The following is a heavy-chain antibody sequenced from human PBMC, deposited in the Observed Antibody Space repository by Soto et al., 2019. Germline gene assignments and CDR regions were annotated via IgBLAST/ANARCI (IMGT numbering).Heavy chain of an antibody. CDR1: GFTFSNNG. J-gene: IGHJ6*02. CDR3: ARDRVQMVDGLDV. Sequence: QVQLVESGGGVVQPGRSLRLSCAASGFTFSNNGMHWVRQAPGKGLEWVAVIWYDGINKYYADSVKGRFIISRDKSKNTVSLQMITLRAEETAVYYCARDRVQMVDGLDVWGQGTTVTVSS. V-gene: IGHV3-33*01. CDR2: IWYDGINK. D-gene: IGHD2-15*01.